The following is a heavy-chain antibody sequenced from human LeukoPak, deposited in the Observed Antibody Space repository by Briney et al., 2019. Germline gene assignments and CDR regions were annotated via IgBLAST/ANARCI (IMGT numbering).Heavy chain of an antibody. CDR2: INWNGGST. CDR1: GFTFDDSV. V-gene: IGHV3-20*04. CDR3: ARDWFTRLGELSPDRAFDY. Sequence: GGTLRLSCEVSGFTFDDSVMSWVRQAPGKGLEWVSGINWNGGSTGYEDSVKGRFTISRDNAKNSLYLQMSSLRAEDTALYYCARDWFTRLGELSPDRAFDYWGQGTLVTVSS. D-gene: IGHD3-16*02. J-gene: IGHJ4*02.